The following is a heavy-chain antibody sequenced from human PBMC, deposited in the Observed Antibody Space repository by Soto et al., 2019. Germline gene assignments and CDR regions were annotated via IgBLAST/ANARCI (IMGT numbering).Heavy chain of an antibody. CDR1: GYSISSYYY. J-gene: IGHJ4*02. D-gene: IGHD3-22*01. CDR2: IYHGGST. CDR3: ARDLSYYDSSAYYSFDY. Sequence: SETLSLTCAISGYSISSYYYWAWIRQPPGKGLEWIGSIYHGGSTYYNPSLKSRVTISLDTSTNQFSLKPDSVTAADTAVYYCARDLSYYDSSAYYSFDYWGQGTLVTVSS. V-gene: IGHV4-38-2*02.